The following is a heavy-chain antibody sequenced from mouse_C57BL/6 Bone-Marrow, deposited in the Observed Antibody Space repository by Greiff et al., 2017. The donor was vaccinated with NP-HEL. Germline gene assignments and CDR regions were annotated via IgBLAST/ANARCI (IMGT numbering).Heavy chain of an antibody. CDR1: GFTFSDFY. V-gene: IGHV7-1*01. CDR2: SRNKANDYTT. Sequence: EVKLMESGGGLVQSGRSLRLSCATSGFTFSDFYMEWVRQAPGKGLEWIAASRNKANDYTTEYSASVKGRFIVSRDNSQSILYLQMNALRAEDTAIYYCARDGAAPFAYWGQGTLVTVSA. CDR3: ARDGAAPFAY. J-gene: IGHJ3*01. D-gene: IGHD3-1*01.